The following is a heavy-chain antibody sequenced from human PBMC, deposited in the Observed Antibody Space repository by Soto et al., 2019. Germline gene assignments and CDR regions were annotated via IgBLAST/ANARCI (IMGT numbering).Heavy chain of an antibody. D-gene: IGHD6-19*01. CDR3: ARGGAVSSGWYDGH. Sequence: EVQLVESGGGLVQPGGSLRLSCGASGFTFSSYNMHWVRQGPGKGLVWVSRNNSDGSSTRYADSVKGRFTISRDNAESTLYLRMNSLRVEDTAIYYCARGGAVSSGWYDGHWGRGTLVTVSS. CDR2: NNSDGSST. V-gene: IGHV3-74*01. J-gene: IGHJ4*02. CDR1: GFTFSSYN.